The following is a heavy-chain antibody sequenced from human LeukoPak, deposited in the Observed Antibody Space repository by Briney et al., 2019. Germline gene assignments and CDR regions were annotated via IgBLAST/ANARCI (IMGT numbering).Heavy chain of an antibody. CDR1: GYTFTSYD. V-gene: IGHV1-8*01. J-gene: IGHJ4*02. Sequence: ASVKVSCKASGYTFTSYDINWVRQATGQGLEWMGWMNPNSGNTGYTQKFQDRVTMTRNTSISTAYMELSSLRSEDTAVYYCARVPYSGSYFDYWGQGTLVTVSS. CDR3: ARVPYSGSYFDY. CDR2: MNPNSGNT. D-gene: IGHD1-26*01.